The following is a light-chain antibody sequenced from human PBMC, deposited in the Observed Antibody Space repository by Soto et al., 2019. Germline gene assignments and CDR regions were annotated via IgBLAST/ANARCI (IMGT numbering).Light chain of an antibody. J-gene: IGLJ1*01. V-gene: IGLV2-14*01. CDR1: TSDVGAYNY. Sequence: QSALTQPASVSGSPGQSITISCTGTTSDVGAYNYVSWYQQHPGKAPRLMIYTASNRPSGVSNRFSASKSDNTASLTISGLQAEDEADYYCISFTRSSTFVFGTGTKVTVL. CDR2: TAS. CDR3: ISFTRSSTFV.